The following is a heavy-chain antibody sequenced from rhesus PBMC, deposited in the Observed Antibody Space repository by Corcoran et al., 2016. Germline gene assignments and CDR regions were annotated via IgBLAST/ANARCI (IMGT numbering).Heavy chain of an antibody. V-gene: IGHV4S14*01. Sequence: QVQLQESGPGRVKHSEPLSLTCAVSGYSISRGYSWGWIRQPPGKGPEWLGSIYGSGGCHDLNPSLKNTVHLVVDTSKNQFSLEVGFVTGADTAVYYCGRVGSSWSGWDTVGTEWYFDLWGPGTPITISS. CDR3: GRVGSSWSGWDTVGTEWYFDL. CDR1: GYSISRGYS. J-gene: IGHJ2*01. CDR2: IYGSGGCH. D-gene: IGHD5-42*01.